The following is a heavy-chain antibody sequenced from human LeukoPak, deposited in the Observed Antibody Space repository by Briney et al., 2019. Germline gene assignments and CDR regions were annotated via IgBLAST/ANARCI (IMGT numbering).Heavy chain of an antibody. Sequence: GRSLRLSCAASGFTFDDYGMSWVRQAPGKGLEWVSGINWNGDSTGYADSVKGRFTISRENAKNSLYLQMNSLRAEDTALYYCARGLYSSGWFWGQGTLVTVSS. V-gene: IGHV3-20*04. CDR2: INWNGDST. J-gene: IGHJ4*02. CDR3: ARGLYSSGWF. D-gene: IGHD6-19*01. CDR1: GFTFDDYG.